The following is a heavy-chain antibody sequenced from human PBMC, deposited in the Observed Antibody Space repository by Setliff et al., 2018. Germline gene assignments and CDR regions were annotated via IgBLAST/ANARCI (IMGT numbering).Heavy chain of an antibody. D-gene: IGHD3-3*01. CDR2: ITTYNDNT. CDR1: GYSFTSYG. Sequence: ASVKVSCKTSGYSFTSYGISWVRQAPGQGLEWTGHITTYNDNTKYAQEFQGRTTVTTDLSTSTAYLDLRSLRSDDTAVYYCVRDSRITVLGVDNYHYMDVWGRGTTVTVSS. CDR3: VRDSRITVLGVDNYHYMDV. V-gene: IGHV1-18*01. J-gene: IGHJ6*03.